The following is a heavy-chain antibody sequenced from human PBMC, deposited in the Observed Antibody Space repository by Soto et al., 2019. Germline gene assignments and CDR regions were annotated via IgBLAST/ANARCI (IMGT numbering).Heavy chain of an antibody. CDR1: GFTFSSYG. V-gene: IGHV3-23*01. D-gene: IGHD3-22*01. CDR3: ARDQQALYESGDHFSPFDS. Sequence: GGSLRLSCADSGFTFSSYGMSWVRQAPGKGLEWVSSVDDSGGRTFYPDSVKGRFTVSRDNSRDTLDLQMNSLRAEDTAVYYCARDQQALYESGDHFSPFDSWGQGTLVTVSS. CDR2: VDDSGGRT. J-gene: IGHJ4*02.